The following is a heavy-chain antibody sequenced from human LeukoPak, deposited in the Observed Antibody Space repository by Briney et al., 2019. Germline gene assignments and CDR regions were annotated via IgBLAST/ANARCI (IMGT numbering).Heavy chain of an antibody. D-gene: IGHD6-6*01. CDR3: ARDREYSSSLGAFDI. CDR2: IYHSGST. V-gene: IGHV4-38-2*02. Sequence: PSETLSLTCTVSGYSISSGYYWGWIRQPPGKGLEWIGSIYHSGSTYYNPSLKSRVTISVDTSKNQFSLKLSSVTAADTAVYYCARDREYSSSLGAFDIWGQGTMVTVSS. J-gene: IGHJ3*02. CDR1: GYSISSGYY.